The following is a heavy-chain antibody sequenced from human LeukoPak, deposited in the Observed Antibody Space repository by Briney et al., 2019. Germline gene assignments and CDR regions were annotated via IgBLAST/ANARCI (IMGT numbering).Heavy chain of an antibody. V-gene: IGHV1-69*05. CDR3: ASDKLGYCSSTSCYRVSFYMDV. CDR2: IIPIFGTA. Sequence: SVKVSFKASGGTFSIYAISWVRQAPGQGLEWMGGIIPIFGTANYAQKFQGRVTITTDESTSTAYMELSSLRSEDTAVYYCASDKLGYCSSTSCYRVSFYMDVWGKGTTVTVSS. CDR1: GGTFSIYA. J-gene: IGHJ6*03. D-gene: IGHD2-2*02.